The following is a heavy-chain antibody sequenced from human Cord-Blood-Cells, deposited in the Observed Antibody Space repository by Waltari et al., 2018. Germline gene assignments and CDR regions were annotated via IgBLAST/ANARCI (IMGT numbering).Heavy chain of an antibody. CDR1: GYTFTSYD. J-gene: IGHJ4*02. CDR2: MNTNSGNT. D-gene: IGHD6-6*01. Sequence: QVQLVQSGAEVKKPGASVKVSCKASGYTFTSYDINWVRQATGQGLEWMGWMNTNSGNTGYAQKLQWRVTMTRNTSISTAYMELSSLRSEDTAVYYCARWSRYSSSFDYWGQGTLVTVSS. CDR3: ARWSRYSSSFDY. V-gene: IGHV1-8*01.